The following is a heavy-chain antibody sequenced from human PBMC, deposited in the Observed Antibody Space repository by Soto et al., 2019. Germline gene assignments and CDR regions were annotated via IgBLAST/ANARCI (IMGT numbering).Heavy chain of an antibody. D-gene: IGHD2-2*01. CDR3: ARGTNLGYCSSTSCHNWFDP. CDR2: IYYSGST. CDR1: GGSVSSGSYY. V-gene: IGHV4-61*01. Sequence: QVQLQESGPGLVKPSETLSLTCTVSGGSVSSGSYYWSWIRQPPGKGLEWIGYIYYSGSTNYNPSLKSRVTTSVDTSKNQFSLKLSSVTAADTAVYYCARGTNLGYCSSTSCHNWFDPWGQGTLVTVSS. J-gene: IGHJ5*02.